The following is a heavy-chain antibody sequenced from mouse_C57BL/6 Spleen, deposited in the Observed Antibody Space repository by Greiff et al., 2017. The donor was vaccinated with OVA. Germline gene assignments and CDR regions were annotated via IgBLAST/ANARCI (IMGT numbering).Heavy chain of an antibody. V-gene: IGHV14-3*01. CDR1: GFNIKNTY. J-gene: IGHJ4*01. CDR2: IDPANGNT. CDR3: AKDYHVYAMDY. Sequence: EVQLQQSVAELVRPGASVKLSCTASGFNIKNTYMHWVKQRPEQGLEWIGRIDPANGNTKYAPKFPGKATITTETSSKTDYLQLRSLTSEDTAIDYGAKDYHVYAMDYWGQGTSVTVSS. D-gene: IGHD1-1*01.